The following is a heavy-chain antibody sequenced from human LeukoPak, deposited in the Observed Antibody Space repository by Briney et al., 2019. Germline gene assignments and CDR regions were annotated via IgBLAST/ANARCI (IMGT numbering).Heavy chain of an antibody. J-gene: IGHJ3*01. Sequence: PSETLSLTCAVSGGSISSSSYSWGWIRQPPGKGLEGIGTIYYSGITYYNPSLKSRITISVDTSKDQFSLRLSSVTAADTAMYYCARNATSRSFDVWGQGTMVTVSS. CDR1: GGSISSSSYS. V-gene: IGHV4-39*01. CDR3: ARNATSRSFDV. CDR2: IYYSGIT. D-gene: IGHD3-16*02.